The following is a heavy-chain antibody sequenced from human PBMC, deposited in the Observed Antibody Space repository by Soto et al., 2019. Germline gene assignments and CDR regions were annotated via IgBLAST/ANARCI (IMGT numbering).Heavy chain of an antibody. CDR1: GGSVSSDSYN. D-gene: IGHD4-17*01. CDR3: ARLYGNAFDI. CDR2: IYYSGST. Sequence: QLQLQESGPGLVKPSETLSLTCTVSGGSVSSDSYNWDWIRQPPGKGLEWIGTIYYSGSTDYNPSLKSRVTISEDTSNNQFSLKVTSVTAADTAVYYCARLYGNAFDIWGRGATLTVS. J-gene: IGHJ3*02. V-gene: IGHV4-39*01.